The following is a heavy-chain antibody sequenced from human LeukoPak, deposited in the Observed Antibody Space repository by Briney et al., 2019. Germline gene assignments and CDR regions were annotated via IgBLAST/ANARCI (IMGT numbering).Heavy chain of an antibody. D-gene: IGHD6-6*01. CDR3: ARYFARGY. V-gene: IGHV3-66*01. CDR2: IYSGGNT. J-gene: IGHJ4*02. Sequence: GGSLRLSCAASGFTVSNKYMRWVRQAPGKGLEWVSGIYSGGNTYYADSVKGRFTISRDKTKNTVYLQMKSLRAEDTAVYYCARYFARGYGGQRPLVSV. CDR1: GFTVSNKY.